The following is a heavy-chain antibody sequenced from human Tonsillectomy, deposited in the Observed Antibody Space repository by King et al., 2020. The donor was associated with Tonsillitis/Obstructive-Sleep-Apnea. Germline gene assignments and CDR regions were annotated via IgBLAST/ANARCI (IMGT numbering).Heavy chain of an antibody. V-gene: IGHV3-23*04. Sequence: VQLVESGGGLVQPGGSLRLSCAASGFTFSSYAMSWVRQAPGKGLEWVSAISGSGGSTYYADSVKGRFTISRDNSKNTLYLQMNSLRAEDTAVYYCASPSRYCSSTSCYLNSYYYYGMDVWGQGTTVTVSS. J-gene: IGHJ6*02. CDR2: ISGSGGST. D-gene: IGHD2-2*01. CDR3: ASPSRYCSSTSCYLNSYYYYGMDV. CDR1: GFTFSSYA.